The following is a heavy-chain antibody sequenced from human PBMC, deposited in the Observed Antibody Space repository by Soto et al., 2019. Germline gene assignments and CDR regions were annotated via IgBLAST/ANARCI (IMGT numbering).Heavy chain of an antibody. CDR2: IRGSDDYT. D-gene: IGHD3-3*01. V-gene: IGHV3-23*01. Sequence: GGSLRLSCAASGFTFNNYAMSWVRQAPGKGLEWVSAIRGSDDYTYYADSVRGRFAISRDNSKNTLYLQMNSLRADDTAVYHCARGFLGVRLFDHWGQGSLVTVSS. CDR3: ARGFLGVRLFDH. J-gene: IGHJ4*02. CDR1: GFTFNNYA.